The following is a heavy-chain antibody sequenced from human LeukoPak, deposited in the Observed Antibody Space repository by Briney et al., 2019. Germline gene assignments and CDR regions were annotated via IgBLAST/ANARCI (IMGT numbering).Heavy chain of an antibody. CDR3: ARHGANGHSYGAYLDY. J-gene: IGHJ4*02. CDR1: GGSINNYY. V-gene: IGHV4-59*08. CDR2: IYSSGST. Sequence: SETLSLTCTVSGGSINNYYWSWIRQPPGKGLEWIGSIYSSGSTNYSPSLKSRVIISVDTSKSQFSLKLSSLTAADTAMYYCARHGANGHSYGAYLDYWGQGTLVTVSS. D-gene: IGHD5-18*01.